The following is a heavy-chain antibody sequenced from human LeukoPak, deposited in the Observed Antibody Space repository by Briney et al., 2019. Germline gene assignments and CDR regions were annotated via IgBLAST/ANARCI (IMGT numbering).Heavy chain of an antibody. CDR1: GGSISSGAYY. Sequence: SQTLSLTCTASGGSISSGAYYWSWIRPHPGKGLEWIGYMSYSGSAYYNPSLRSRVSISVDTHRSLYSLKLSSVTAADTAVYYCARAILTPSGYVWHFDLWGRGTLVTVSS. CDR2: MSYSGSA. V-gene: IGHV4-31*03. CDR3: ARAILTPSGYVWHFDL. D-gene: IGHD3-3*01. J-gene: IGHJ2*01.